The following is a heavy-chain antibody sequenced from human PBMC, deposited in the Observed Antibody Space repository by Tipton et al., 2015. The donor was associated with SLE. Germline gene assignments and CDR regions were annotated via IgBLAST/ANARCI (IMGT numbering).Heavy chain of an antibody. D-gene: IGHD3-10*01. CDR2: ISGSGRGT. CDR3: AKDRLVQGGFVDY. V-gene: IGHV3-23*01. Sequence: GSLRLSCAASGFTFSTYTMTWVRQAPGKGLEWVSGISGSGRGTYYADSVKGRFAISRDNSKNMVYLQMNSLGAEDTAIYYCAKDRLVQGGFVDYWGQGTLVSVSS. CDR1: GFTFSTYT. J-gene: IGHJ4*02.